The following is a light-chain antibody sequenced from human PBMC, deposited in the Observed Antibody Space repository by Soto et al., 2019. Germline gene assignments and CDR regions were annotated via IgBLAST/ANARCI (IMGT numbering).Light chain of an antibody. Sequence: EVVSTQSPVTLSLSPWERATLSCMASQSVSSYLAWYQQKPGQAPRLIIYDVSNRATGIPARFSGSGSGTDFTLTISSLENEDFAVYYCQQRNYWKVTFGQGTRLEIK. CDR1: QSVSSY. J-gene: IGKJ5*01. V-gene: IGKV3-11*01. CDR3: QQRNYWKVT. CDR2: DVS.